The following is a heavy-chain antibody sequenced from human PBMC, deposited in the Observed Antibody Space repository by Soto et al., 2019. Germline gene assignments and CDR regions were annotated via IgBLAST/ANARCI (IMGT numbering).Heavy chain of an antibody. CDR1: GVPFSSYG. CDR2: INSDGSST. D-gene: IGHD2-2*01. Sequence: GGSLRLSCAASGVPFSSYGMHWVRQATGKGLVWVSRINSDGSSTSYADSVKGRFTISRDNAKNTLYLQMNSLRAEDTAVYYCVPHPRYCSSTSCLKIDYWGRGTLVTVSS. J-gene: IGHJ4*02. V-gene: IGHV3-74*01. CDR3: VPHPRYCSSTSCLKIDY.